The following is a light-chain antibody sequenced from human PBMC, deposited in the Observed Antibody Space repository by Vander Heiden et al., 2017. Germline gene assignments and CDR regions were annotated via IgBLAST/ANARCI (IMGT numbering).Light chain of an antibody. CDR3: SSYAGSNNVV. CDR2: EVS. Sequence: QSALTPPPSAPGSPGQSVTISCTGTSSDVGGYNYVSWYQQHPGKAPKLMIYEVSKRPSGVPDRFSGSKSGNTASLTVSGLQAEDEADYYCSSYAGSNNVVFGGGTKLTVL. CDR1: SSDVGGYNY. V-gene: IGLV2-8*01. J-gene: IGLJ2*01.